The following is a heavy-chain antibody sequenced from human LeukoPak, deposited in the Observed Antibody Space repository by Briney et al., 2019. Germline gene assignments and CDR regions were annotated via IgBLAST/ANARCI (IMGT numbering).Heavy chain of an antibody. Sequence: ASVRVSCKASGYTFTGYCMHWVRQAPGQGLEWMGWINPNSGGTNYAQKFQGRVTMTRDTSISAAYMELSRLRSDDTAVYYCARGSDIGGSVYWGQGTLVTVSS. CDR2: INPNSGGT. CDR3: ARGSDIGGSVY. D-gene: IGHD5-12*01. CDR1: GYTFTGYC. J-gene: IGHJ4*02. V-gene: IGHV1-2*02.